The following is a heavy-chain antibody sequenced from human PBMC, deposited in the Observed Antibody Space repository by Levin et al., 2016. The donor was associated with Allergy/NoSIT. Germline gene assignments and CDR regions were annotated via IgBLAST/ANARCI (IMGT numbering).Heavy chain of an antibody. J-gene: IGHJ6*02. CDR2: INNDGGST. Sequence: WIRQPPGKGLVWVSRINNDGGSTAYADSVKGRFTISRDNAKSTLYLQMSSLRVEDSAVYYCGRWSGNNYYYHYYGMDVWGQGTTVTVSS. V-gene: IGHV3-74*01. CDR3: GRWSGNNYYYHYYGMDV. D-gene: IGHD1/OR15-1a*01.